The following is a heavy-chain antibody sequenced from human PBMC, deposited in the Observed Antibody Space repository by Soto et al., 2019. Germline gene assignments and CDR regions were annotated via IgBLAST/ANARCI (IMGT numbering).Heavy chain of an antibody. D-gene: IGHD3-3*01. V-gene: IGHV3-30*03. CDR2: ISHDGRIK. CDR3: ARALDFWSAYFDY. Sequence: GGSLRLSCAASGFTFSDYVMHWVRQLPGKGLEWVAVISHDGRIKYYADSVKGRFTISRDNSKNTLYLQMNSLRTEDTAVYYCARALDFWSAYFDYWGQGSLVTVSS. CDR1: GFTFSDYV. J-gene: IGHJ4*02.